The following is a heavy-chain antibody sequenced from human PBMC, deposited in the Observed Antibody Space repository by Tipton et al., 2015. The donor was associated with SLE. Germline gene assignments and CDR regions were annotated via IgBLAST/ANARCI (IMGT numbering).Heavy chain of an antibody. CDR3: ARGGFSGSYWRFSDR. D-gene: IGHD1-26*01. Sequence: GSLRLSCAASGFTIRNNYMHWVRQAPGKGLEWVAIIFSADTTHYADSVKGRFTISRDSAKNTLSLQMNSLKTEDTAVYYCARGGFSGSYWRFSDRWGQGTLVPVSS. CDR2: IFSADTT. CDR1: GFTIRNNY. J-gene: IGHJ5*02. V-gene: IGHV3-53*05.